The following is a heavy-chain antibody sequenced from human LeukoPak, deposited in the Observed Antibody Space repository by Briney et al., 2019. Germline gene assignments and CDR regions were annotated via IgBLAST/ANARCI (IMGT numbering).Heavy chain of an antibody. V-gene: IGHV4-39*07. CDR1: GGSMRSSSYY. D-gene: IGHD6-19*01. J-gene: IGHJ5*02. CDR3: ARDRGKDGTPAGYSSGWYWFDP. CDR2: IHHSGST. Sequence: SETLSLTCTVSGGSMRSSSYYWGWIRQPPGKGLEWIGSIHHSGSTYYNPPLTSRVTISIDMSKNQMSLKVTSVTAADTAVYYCARDRGKDGTPAGYSSGWYWFDPWGQGTLVTVSP.